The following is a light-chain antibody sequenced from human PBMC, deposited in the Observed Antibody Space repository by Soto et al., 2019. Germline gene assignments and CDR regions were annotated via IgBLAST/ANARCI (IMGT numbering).Light chain of an antibody. J-gene: IGLJ1*01. V-gene: IGLV2-14*01. CDR3: FSHRSGDSHV. Sequence: QSVLTQPASVSGSPGQSITISCTGTNSDVGGYNYVSWYQQHPGKAPKLMIYGVTNRPSGVSNRFSGSKTGNTASLTISGLQAEDEADYYCFSHRSGDSHVFGTGTKVTVL. CDR2: GVT. CDR1: NSDVGGYNY.